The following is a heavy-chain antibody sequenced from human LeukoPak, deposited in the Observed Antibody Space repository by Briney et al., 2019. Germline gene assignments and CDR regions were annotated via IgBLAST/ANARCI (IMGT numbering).Heavy chain of an antibody. J-gene: IGHJ5*02. V-gene: IGHV1-18*01. CDR1: GYTFTRYA. CDR2: ISAYNGNT. Sequence: GASVKVSCKASGYTFTRYAMHWVRQAPGQGLEWMGWISAYNGNTNYAQKLQGRVTMTTDTSTSTAYMELRSLRSDDTAVYYCARDRIAARPENWFDPWGQGTLVTVSS. D-gene: IGHD6-6*01. CDR3: ARDRIAARPENWFDP.